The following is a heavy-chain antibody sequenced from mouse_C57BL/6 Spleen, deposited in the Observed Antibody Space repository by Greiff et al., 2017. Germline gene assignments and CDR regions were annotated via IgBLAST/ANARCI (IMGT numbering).Heavy chain of an antibody. CDR1: GYTFTSYW. Sequence: QVQLQQPGAELVKPGASVKLSCKASGYTFTSYWMHWVKQRPGQGLEWIGMIQPNSGSTNYNEKFKSKATLTVDKSSSTAYMQLSSLTSEDSAVYYCARSIDLGAMDYWGQGTSVTVSS. CDR3: ARSIDLGAMDY. CDR2: IQPNSGST. D-gene: IGHD4-1*01. V-gene: IGHV1-64*01. J-gene: IGHJ4*01.